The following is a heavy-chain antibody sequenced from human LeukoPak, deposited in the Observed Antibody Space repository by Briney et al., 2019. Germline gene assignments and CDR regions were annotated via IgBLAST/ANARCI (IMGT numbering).Heavy chain of an antibody. CDR1: GDSVSSNSAA. CDR2: TYYRSKWYN. Sequence: SQTLSLTCAISGDSVSSNSAAWNWIRQSPSRGLEWLGRTYYRSKWYNDYAVSVKSRITINPDTSKNQFSLQLNSVTPEDTAVYYCARSGIAAAAAPYYYGMDVWGQGTTVTVSS. V-gene: IGHV6-1*01. J-gene: IGHJ6*02. CDR3: ARSGIAAAAAPYYYGMDV. D-gene: IGHD6-13*01.